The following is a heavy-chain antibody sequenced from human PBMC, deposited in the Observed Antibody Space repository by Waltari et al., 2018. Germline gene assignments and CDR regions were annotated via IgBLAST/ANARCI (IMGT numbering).Heavy chain of an antibody. J-gene: IGHJ6*02. CDR3: ALDTGALWMDV. CDR1: GYAFTSYY. Sequence: QVQPVQSGAEVKKPGASVKVSCKASGYAFTSYYMHWVRQAPGQGLEWTGWIQPNSCDTYYAQKLQGRVTRTRETSTSTVYMELSSLRSDDTAVYYCALDTGALWMDVWGQGTTVTVSS. D-gene: IGHD2-21*01. V-gene: IGHV1-2*02. CDR2: IQPNSCDT.